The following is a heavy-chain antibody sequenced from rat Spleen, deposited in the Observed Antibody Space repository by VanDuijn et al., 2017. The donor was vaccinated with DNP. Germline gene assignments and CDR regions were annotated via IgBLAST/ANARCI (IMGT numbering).Heavy chain of an antibody. CDR1: GFSFSYYW. Sequence: EVHLVETGGGLVQPGRSLKLSCVASGFSFSYYWMAWIRQVPGKGLEWIASITGGSGITSYPDSVKGRFTISRDDAKNTLSLQMNSLRAEDTATYYCARVGDLHDGGDGDVLDAWGQGTSVTVSS. J-gene: IGHJ4*01. CDR3: ARVGDLHDGGDGDVLDA. V-gene: IGHV5-58*01. CDR2: ITGGSGIT. D-gene: IGHD1-12*02.